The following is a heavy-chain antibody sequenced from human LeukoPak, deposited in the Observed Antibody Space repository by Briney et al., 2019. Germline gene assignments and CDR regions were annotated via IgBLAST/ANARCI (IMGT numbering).Heavy chain of an antibody. CDR3: TRDQTPYY. J-gene: IGHJ4*02. Sequence: GGSLRLSCTASGFTSGDYAMTWVRQAPGKGLEWVGFIRSKVYGGTPEYAASVKGRFTISRDDSKGIAYLQMNSLKTEDTAVYYCTRDQTPYYWGQGTLVTVSS. V-gene: IGHV3-49*04. CDR1: GFTSGDYA. CDR2: IRSKVYGGTP.